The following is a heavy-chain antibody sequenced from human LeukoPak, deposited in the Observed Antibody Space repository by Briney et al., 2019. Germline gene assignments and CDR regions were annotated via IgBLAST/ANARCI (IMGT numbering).Heavy chain of an antibody. Sequence: GGSLRLSCTASGFTLSNSGMSWVRQAPGKGLEWVSGIPGSGGNTYYADSVRGRFTISRDNSKNTLYLQMNSLRAEDTAVYYCAKSYSGNYNDAFGIWGQGTMITVSS. CDR3: AKSYSGNYNDAFGI. D-gene: IGHD1-26*01. CDR1: GFTLSNSG. J-gene: IGHJ3*02. CDR2: IPGSGGNT. V-gene: IGHV3-23*01.